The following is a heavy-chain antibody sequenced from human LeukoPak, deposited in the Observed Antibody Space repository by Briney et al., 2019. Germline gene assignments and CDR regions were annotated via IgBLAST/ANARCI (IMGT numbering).Heavy chain of an antibody. CDR1: GGSFSGYY. V-gene: IGHV4-34*01. Sequence: ASETLSLTCAVYGGSFSGYYWCWIRQPPGKGLEWIGEINHSGSTNYNPSLKSRVTISVDTSKNQFSLKLSSVTAADTAVYYCARGSLRFKHAFDIWGQGTMVTVSS. J-gene: IGHJ3*02. CDR3: ARGSLRFKHAFDI. CDR2: INHSGST. D-gene: IGHD5/OR15-5a*01.